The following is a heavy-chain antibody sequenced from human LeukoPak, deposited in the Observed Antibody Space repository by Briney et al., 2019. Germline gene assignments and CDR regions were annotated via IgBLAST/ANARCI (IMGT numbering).Heavy chain of an antibody. CDR1: GGSIRDSSYY. CDR2: IYYSGST. J-gene: IGHJ3*01. V-gene: IGHV4-39*01. CDR3: ARQVATIYHGFDV. Sequence: TSETLSLSCSVSGGSIRDSSYYWALIRQPPGKGLEWIGSIYYSGSTYYNPSLQSRVSMSVDTSRNQLSLNLRSVTAADTAIFYCARQVATIYHGFDVWGQGTMITVSS. D-gene: IGHD5-24*01.